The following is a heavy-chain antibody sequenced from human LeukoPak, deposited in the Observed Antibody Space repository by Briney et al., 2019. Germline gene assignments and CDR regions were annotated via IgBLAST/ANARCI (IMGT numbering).Heavy chain of an antibody. J-gene: IGHJ4*02. CDR3: ARSLIVASEDY. D-gene: IGHD3-22*01. CDR1: GFTFNSYA. CDR2: ISASGAVP. Sequence: GGSLRLSCAASGFTFNSYAMSWVRQVPGKGLDYIALISASGAVPYYAESVKGRFTISRDNAKNSVSLQMNSLSADDTAVYYCARSLIVASEDYWGQGTLVTVSS. V-gene: IGHV3-23*01.